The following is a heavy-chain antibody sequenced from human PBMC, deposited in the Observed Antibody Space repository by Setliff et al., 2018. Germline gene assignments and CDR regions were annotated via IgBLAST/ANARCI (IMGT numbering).Heavy chain of an antibody. J-gene: IGHJ6*03. CDR3: ATSPKKVTGSDYYNYYMDV. V-gene: IGHV1-18*01. Sequence: GASVKVSCKASGYTFTSYGISWVRQAPGQGLEWMGWISAYNGNTNYAQKFQGRVTMTRDTSTYTAYLELTSLTLEDTAVYYCATSPKKVTGSDYYNYYMDVWGKGTTVTVS. CDR1: GYTFTSYG. D-gene: IGHD3-9*01. CDR2: ISAYNGNT.